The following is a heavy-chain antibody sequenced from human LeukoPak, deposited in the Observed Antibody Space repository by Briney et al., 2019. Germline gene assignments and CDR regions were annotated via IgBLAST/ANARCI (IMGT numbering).Heavy chain of an antibody. CDR3: ARERNSGSYWPYYYYYYMDV. D-gene: IGHD1-26*01. Sequence: SETLSLTCTVPGGSISSHYWSWIRQPPGKGLEWIGYIYYSGSTNYNPSLKSRVTISIDTSKNQFSLKLSSVTAADTAVYYCARERNSGSYWPYYYYYYMDVWGKGTTVTVSS. CDR2: IYYSGST. CDR1: GGSISSHY. J-gene: IGHJ6*03. V-gene: IGHV4-59*11.